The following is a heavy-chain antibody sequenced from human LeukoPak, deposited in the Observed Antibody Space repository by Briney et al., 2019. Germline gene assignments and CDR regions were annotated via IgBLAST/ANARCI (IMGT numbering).Heavy chain of an antibody. CDR2: IKIDGSYT. J-gene: IGHJ4*02. Sequence: GGSLRLSCAASGFTFSSYWMHWVRQAPGKGLVWVSRIKIDGSYTTYADSVKGRFTISRDNAKNTLYLQMNSLRAEDTAVYHCARGDSGYPDYWGQGTLVTVSS. D-gene: IGHD3-22*01. CDR1: GFTFSSYW. CDR3: ARGDSGYPDY. V-gene: IGHV3-74*01.